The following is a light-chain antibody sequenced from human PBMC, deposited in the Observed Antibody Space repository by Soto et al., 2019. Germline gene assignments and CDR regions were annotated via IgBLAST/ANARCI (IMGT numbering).Light chain of an antibody. CDR1: QSITNR. J-gene: IGKJ1*01. Sequence: DIQMTQSPSTLSASVGDRVAITCRASQSITNRLAWYQLKPGKAPKVLIYDALNLESGVPSRFSGSGYGTEFTLTIRSLQPGDFATYCCQHYGGMWTFGQGTKVDI. CDR2: DAL. CDR3: QHYGGMWT. V-gene: IGKV1-5*01.